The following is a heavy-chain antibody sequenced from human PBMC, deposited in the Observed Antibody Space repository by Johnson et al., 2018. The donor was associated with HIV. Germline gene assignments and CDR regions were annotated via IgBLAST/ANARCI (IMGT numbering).Heavy chain of an antibody. J-gene: IGHJ3*02. D-gene: IGHD2-2*01. V-gene: IGHV3-30*04. Sequence: QVQLVESGGGVVQPGRSLRLSCAASGFTFSSYAMHWVRQAPGKGLEWVAVISYDGSNKYYADSVKGRFTISRDNSKNTLYLQMNSLRAEDTAVYYCARPDLVNSIVVVPAGAFDIWGQGTMVTVSS. CDR1: GFTFSSYA. CDR2: ISYDGSNK. CDR3: ARPDLVNSIVVVPAGAFDI.